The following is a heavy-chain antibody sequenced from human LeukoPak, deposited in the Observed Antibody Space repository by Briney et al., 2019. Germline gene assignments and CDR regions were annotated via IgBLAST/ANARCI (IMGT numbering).Heavy chain of an antibody. CDR3: STTYYYDSSEGY. V-gene: IGHV3-15*07. CDR2: IKSKTDGGTT. D-gene: IGHD3-22*01. Sequence: PGGSLRLSCAASGFTFSNAWMNWVRQAPGKGLEWVGRIKSKTDGGTTDYAAPVKGRFTISRDDSRNTLYLQMNSLKTEDTAVYYCSTTYYYDSSEGYWGQGTLVTVSS. CDR1: GFTFSNAW. J-gene: IGHJ4*02.